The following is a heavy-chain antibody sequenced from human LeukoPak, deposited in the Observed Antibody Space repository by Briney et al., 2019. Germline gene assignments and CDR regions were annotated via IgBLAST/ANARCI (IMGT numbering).Heavy chain of an antibody. J-gene: IGHJ4*02. Sequence: GASVKVSCKASGYTFTSYYMHWVRQAPGQGLEWMGVINPSGGSTSYAQKFQGRVTMTRDTSISTAYMELNRLRSDDTAVYYCARDERYDSSGYPFDYWGQGSLVTVSS. V-gene: IGHV1-46*01. D-gene: IGHD3-22*01. CDR2: INPSGGST. CDR1: GYTFTSYY. CDR3: ARDERYDSSGYPFDY.